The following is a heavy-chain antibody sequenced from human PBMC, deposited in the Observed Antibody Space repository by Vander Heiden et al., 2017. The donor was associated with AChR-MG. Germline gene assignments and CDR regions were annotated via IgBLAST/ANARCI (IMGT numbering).Heavy chain of an antibody. CDR3: TRLTHHATYYYYMDV. D-gene: IGHD5-12*01. CDR2: IRSKANSYAT. J-gene: IGHJ6*03. Sequence: EVPLVESGGGVVPPGGSLKLPCGASGFPLSRSAMHWVRQASGKGLEWVGRIRSKANSYATAYAASVKGRFTISRDDSKNTAYLQMNSLKTEDTAVYYCTRLTHHATYYYYMDVWGKGTTVTVSS. CDR1: GFPLSRSA. V-gene: IGHV3-73*02.